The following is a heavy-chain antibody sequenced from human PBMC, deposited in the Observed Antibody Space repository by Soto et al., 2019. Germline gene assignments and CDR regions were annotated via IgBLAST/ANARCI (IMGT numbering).Heavy chain of an antibody. V-gene: IGHV6-1*01. CDR1: GDSVSSNSAA. D-gene: IGHD5-12*01. J-gene: IGHJ5*02. Sequence: KQSQTLSLTCAISGDSVSSNSAAWNWIRQSPSRGLEWLGRTYYRSKWYNDYAVSVKSRITINPDTSKNQFSLQLNSVTPEDTAVYYCARAEGSNAVATITNWFDPWGQGTLVTVSS. CDR2: TYYRSKWYN. CDR3: ARAEGSNAVATITNWFDP.